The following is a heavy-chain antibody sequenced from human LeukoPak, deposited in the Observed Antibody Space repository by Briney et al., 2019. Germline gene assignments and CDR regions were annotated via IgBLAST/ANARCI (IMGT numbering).Heavy chain of an antibody. CDR2: IYPGDSDT. CDR1: GYNFITDW. CDR3: ARVRNYGVNSALYY. J-gene: IGHJ4*02. D-gene: IGHD4-23*01. V-gene: IGHV5-51*01. Sequence: GEALKISCKGSGYNFITDWIGWVRQMPGKGLEWMGIIYPGDSDTRNSPSFQGQVTMSVDRSISTAYLQWSSLRASDTAMYYCARVRNYGVNSALYYWGQETLVTVSS.